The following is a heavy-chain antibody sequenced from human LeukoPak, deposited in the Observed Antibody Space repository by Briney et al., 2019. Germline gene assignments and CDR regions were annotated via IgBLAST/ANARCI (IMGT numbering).Heavy chain of an antibody. V-gene: IGHV3-30*04. J-gene: IGHJ4*02. D-gene: IGHD4-17*01. CDR1: GFTFSSYA. CDR2: ISYDGSNK. CDR3: AKDMTTVTTSGSDY. Sequence: GGSLRLSCAASGFTFSSYAMHWVRQAPGKGLEWVAVISYDGSNKYYADSVKGRFTISRDNAKNSLYLQMNSLRAEDTALYYCAKDMTTVTTSGSDYWGQGTLVTVSS.